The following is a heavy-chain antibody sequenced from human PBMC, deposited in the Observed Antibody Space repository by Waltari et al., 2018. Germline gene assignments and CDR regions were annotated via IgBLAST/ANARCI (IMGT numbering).Heavy chain of an antibody. Sequence: QLQLQESGPGLVKPSETLSLTCTVSGGSISSSSYYWGWIRQPPGKGLEWIGSIYYSWSTYYNPSLKSRVTISVDTSKNQFSLKLSSVTAADTAVYYCARNGGITMEDEYFQHWGQGTLVTVSS. CDR2: IYYSWST. V-gene: IGHV4-39*07. CDR1: GGSISSSSYY. J-gene: IGHJ1*01. CDR3: ARNGGITMEDEYFQH. D-gene: IGHD3-10*01.